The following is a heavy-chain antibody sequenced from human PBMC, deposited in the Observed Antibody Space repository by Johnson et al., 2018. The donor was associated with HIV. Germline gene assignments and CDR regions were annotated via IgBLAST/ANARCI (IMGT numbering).Heavy chain of an antibody. CDR1: GFTFSSYA. CDR2: ISYDGSNK. CDR3: ARYHYYDSRLNDAFDI. Sequence: QVQLVESGGGVVQPGRSLRLSCAASGFTFSSYAMHWIRQAPGKGLEWVAVISYDGSNKYYADSVKGRFTISRDNAKNSLYLQMNSLRAEDTAVYYCARYHYYDSRLNDAFDIWGQGTMFTVSS. V-gene: IGHV3-30-3*01. D-gene: IGHD3-22*01. J-gene: IGHJ3*02.